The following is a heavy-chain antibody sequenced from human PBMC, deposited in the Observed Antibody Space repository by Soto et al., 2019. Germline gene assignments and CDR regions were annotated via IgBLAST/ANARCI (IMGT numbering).Heavy chain of an antibody. V-gene: IGHV1-18*01. CDR1: GYSFTNYG. Sequence: QDQLVQSGAEVKKPGASVTVSCKASGYSFTNYGITWVRQAPGQGLEWLGWISAFNGNTHYAQKVQGRVTMTTDASTSTAYMELRSLRSDDTAVYYCARDRGVAPPVAGNTHDYYYMDVWGKGTTVTVSS. D-gene: IGHD6-19*01. CDR2: ISAFNGNT. CDR3: ARDRGVAPPVAGNTHDYYYMDV. J-gene: IGHJ6*03.